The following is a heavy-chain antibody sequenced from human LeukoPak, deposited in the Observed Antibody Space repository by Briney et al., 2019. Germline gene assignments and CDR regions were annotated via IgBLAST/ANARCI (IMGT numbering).Heavy chain of an antibody. CDR1: GISVSNEY. Sequence: GSLRLSCAASGISVSNEYMSWVRQAPGKGLEWVSAIYADGYTRDAASVKGRFSISRHNSKNTVYLQMDNLRPEDTAVYYCARDRRGEKDFDVWGPGTMVTVSS. CDR3: ARDRRGEKDFDV. V-gene: IGHV3-53*04. J-gene: IGHJ3*01. CDR2: IYADGYT.